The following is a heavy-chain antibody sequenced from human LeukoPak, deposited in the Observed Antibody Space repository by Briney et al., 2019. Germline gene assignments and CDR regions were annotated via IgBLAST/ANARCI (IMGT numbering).Heavy chain of an antibody. J-gene: IGHJ4*02. D-gene: IGHD3-22*01. V-gene: IGHV3-48*01. Sequence: PGGSLRLSCAASGFTLSSYSMNWVRQAPGKGLEWVSYITGSISTIYYTDSVKGRFTISRDNAKNSVYLQMNSLRLEDTAVYYCARGGDYDSRGYYYPLDYWGQGTLVIVSS. CDR1: GFTLSSYS. CDR3: ARGGDYDSRGYYYPLDY. CDR2: ITGSISTI.